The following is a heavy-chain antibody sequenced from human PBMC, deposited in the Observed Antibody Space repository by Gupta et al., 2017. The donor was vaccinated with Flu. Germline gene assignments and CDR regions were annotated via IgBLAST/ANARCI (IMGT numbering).Heavy chain of an antibody. J-gene: IGHJ6*03. D-gene: IGHD3-10*01. CDR1: YT. CDR3: TKFGLPNYYYNYLDV. Sequence: YTMTWVRQTPNKRLEWVSSISGSSGYTYYADSVRGRFAISRDNARDSLYLNMENLRGEDTGVYFCTKFGLPNYYYNYLDVWGRGTTVTVSS. CDR2: ISGSSGYT. V-gene: IGHV3-21*06.